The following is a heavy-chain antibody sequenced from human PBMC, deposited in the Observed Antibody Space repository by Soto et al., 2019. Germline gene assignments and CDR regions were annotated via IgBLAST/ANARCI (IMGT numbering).Heavy chain of an antibody. Sequence: SETLSLTCTVSGGPSSGGVYYWSWIRQHPGKDLEWIGYIYHSGTAYYNPSLKSRLTISLDTSKNHFSLKLSSVTAADSAVYYCARDNRIRDGPGYYYYAMDVWGQGTTVTVSS. CDR1: GGPSSGGVYY. J-gene: IGHJ6*02. CDR2: IYHSGTA. V-gene: IGHV4-31*03. CDR3: ARDNRIRDGPGYYYYAMDV. D-gene: IGHD2-15*01.